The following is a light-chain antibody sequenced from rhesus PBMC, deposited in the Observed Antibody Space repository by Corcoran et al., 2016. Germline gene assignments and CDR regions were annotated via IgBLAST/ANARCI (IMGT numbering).Light chain of an antibody. CDR3: SSYAGSNTFI. J-gene: IGLJ1*01. Sequence: QAALTQPRSVSGSPGQSVTISCTGTSSDIGRYNYVSWYQQHPGTAPKLMIYEVSKRPSGVSDRFSGSKSGNTASLTISGLPAEDEADYYCSSYAGSNTFIFGAGTRLTVL. CDR1: SSDIGRYNY. CDR2: EVS. V-gene: IGLV2-32*02.